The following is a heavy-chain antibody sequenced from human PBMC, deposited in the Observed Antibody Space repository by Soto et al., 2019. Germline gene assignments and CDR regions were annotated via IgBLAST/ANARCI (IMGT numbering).Heavy chain of an antibody. CDR3: AKGANWNDPTPNWFDP. CDR2: ISYDGSNK. CDR1: GFTFSSYG. D-gene: IGHD1-1*01. J-gene: IGHJ5*02. V-gene: IGHV3-30*18. Sequence: GGSLRLSCAASGFTFSSYGMHWVRQAPGKGLEWVAVISYDGSNKYYADSVKGRFTISRDNSKNTLYLQMNSLRAEDTAVYYCAKGANWNDPTPNWFDPWGQGTLVTVSS.